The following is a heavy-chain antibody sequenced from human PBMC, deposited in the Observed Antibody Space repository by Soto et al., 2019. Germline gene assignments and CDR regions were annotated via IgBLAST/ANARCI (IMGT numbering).Heavy chain of an antibody. J-gene: IGHJ4*01. CDR1: GGSISSGEHY. D-gene: IGHD2-2*01. Sequence: QVQLQESGPGLLKPSQTLSLTCTVSGGSISSGEHYWGWMRQHPGKCLEWIGYIYYTGSTHYNPSLQSRVTISADTSKNQFSLKLSSVTAADTAVYYCAKKHGPYHTYFLYWGQGTLVTVSS. V-gene: IGHV4-31*03. CDR2: IYYTGST. CDR3: AKKHGPYHTYFLY.